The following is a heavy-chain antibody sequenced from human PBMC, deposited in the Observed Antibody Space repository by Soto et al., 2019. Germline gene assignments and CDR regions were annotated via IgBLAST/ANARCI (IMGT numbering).Heavy chain of an antibody. CDR3: ARRRGYSGYDYVYYGMDV. CDR2: ISAYNGNT. CDR1: GYTFTIYG. V-gene: IGHV1-18*01. Sequence: GASVKVSCKASGYTFTIYGISWVRQAPGQGLEWMGWISAYNGNTNYAQKLQGRVTMTTDTSTSTAYMELRSLRSDDTAVYYCARRRGYSGYDYVYYGMDVWGQGTTVTVSS. D-gene: IGHD5-12*01. J-gene: IGHJ6*02.